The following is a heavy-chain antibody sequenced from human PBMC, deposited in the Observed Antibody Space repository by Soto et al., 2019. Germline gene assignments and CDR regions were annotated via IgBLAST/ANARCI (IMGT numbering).Heavy chain of an antibody. CDR2: TNPNSGNT. CDR1: GYTFTSYD. Sequence: QVQLVQSGAEVKKPGASVKVSCKASGYTFTSYDINWVRPATGQGVGWLGWTNPNSGNTGYAQKVQGRVTMTRNTSISTAYMELRSLRSEDTAVYYCARAAKSKIFGVVIIQWFDTWGQGTLVTFSS. V-gene: IGHV1-8*01. J-gene: IGHJ5*02. CDR3: ARAAKSKIFGVVIIQWFDT. D-gene: IGHD3-3*01.